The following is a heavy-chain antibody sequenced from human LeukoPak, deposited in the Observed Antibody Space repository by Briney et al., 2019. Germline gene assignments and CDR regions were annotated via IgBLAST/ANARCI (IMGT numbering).Heavy chain of an antibody. CDR1: GFTFDDYA. V-gene: IGHV3-9*01. CDR3: ARVLLRYFD. CDR2: ISWNSGSI. D-gene: IGHD3-9*01. J-gene: IGHJ4*02. Sequence: KPGGSLRLSCAASGFTFDDYAMHWVRQAPGKGLEWVSGISWNSGSIGYADSVKGRFTISRDNAKNSLYLQMNSLRAEDTAVYYCARVLLRYFDWGQGTLVTVSS.